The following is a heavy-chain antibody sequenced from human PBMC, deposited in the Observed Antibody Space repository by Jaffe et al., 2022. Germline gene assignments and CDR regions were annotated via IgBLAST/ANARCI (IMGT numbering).Heavy chain of an antibody. D-gene: IGHD3-3*01. J-gene: IGHJ4*02. CDR2: IRYDGSNK. CDR3: AKDFGQYYDFWSGYYIDY. CDR1: GFTFSSYG. V-gene: IGHV3-30*02. Sequence: QVQLVESGGGVVQPGGSLRLSCAASGFTFSSYGMHWVRQAPGKGLEWVAFIRYDGSNKYYADSVKGRFTISRDNSKNTLYLQMNSLRAEDTAVYYCAKDFGQYYDFWSGYYIDYWGQGTLVTVSS.